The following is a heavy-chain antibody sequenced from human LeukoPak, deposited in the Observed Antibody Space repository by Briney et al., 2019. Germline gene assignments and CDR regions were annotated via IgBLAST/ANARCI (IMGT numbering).Heavy chain of an antibody. CDR2: ISSSGSTI. CDR1: GFTFSSYE. V-gene: IGHV3-48*03. J-gene: IGHJ5*02. D-gene: IGHD1-26*01. Sequence: GGSLRLSCAASGFTFSSYEMNWVRQAPGKGLEWVSYISSSGSTIYYADSVKGRFTISRDNAKNSLYLQMNSLRAEDTAVYYCARQWELPDWFDPWGQGTLVTVSS. CDR3: ARQWELPDWFDP.